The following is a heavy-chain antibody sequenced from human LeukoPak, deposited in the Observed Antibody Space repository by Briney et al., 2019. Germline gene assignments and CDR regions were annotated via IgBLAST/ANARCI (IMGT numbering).Heavy chain of an antibody. V-gene: IGHV4-31*03. CDR1: GGSISSGGYY. CDR2: IYYSGST. CDR3: ARGYYYGSGSYFLPNYYYYGMDV. D-gene: IGHD3-10*01. Sequence: SQTLSLTCTVSGGSISSGGYYWSWIRQHPGKGLEWIGYIYYSGSTYYNPSLKSRVTISVDTSKNQFSLKLSSVTAADTAVYYCARGYYYGSGSYFLPNYYYYGMDVWGRGTTVTVSS. J-gene: IGHJ6*02.